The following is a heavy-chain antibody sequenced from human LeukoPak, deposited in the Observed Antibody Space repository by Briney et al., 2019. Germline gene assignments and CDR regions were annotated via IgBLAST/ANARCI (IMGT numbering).Heavy chain of an antibody. Sequence: ASVKVSCKASGYTFTSYYMHWVRQAPGQGLEWMGIINPSGGSTSYAQKFQGRVTMTRDTSTNTVYTELSSLRSEDTAVYYCARDPGHDCSSTRCHGGWFDPWGQGTLVTVSS. D-gene: IGHD2-2*01. V-gene: IGHV1-46*01. CDR1: GYTFTSYY. CDR3: ARDPGHDCSSTRCHGGWFDP. J-gene: IGHJ5*02. CDR2: INPSGGST.